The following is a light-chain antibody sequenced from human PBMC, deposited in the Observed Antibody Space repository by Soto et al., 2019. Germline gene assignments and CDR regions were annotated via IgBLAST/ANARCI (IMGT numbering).Light chain of an antibody. J-gene: IGLJ1*01. CDR2: DVS. CDR1: SSDVGGYNY. CDR3: SSYTSSSLLV. V-gene: IGLV2-14*01. Sequence: QSALTQPASVCGSPGQSITISCTGTSSDVGGYNYVSWYQQHPGKAPKLMIYDVSNRPSGVSNRFSGSKSGNTASLTISGLQAEDEADYYCSSYTSSSLLVFGTGTKLTVL.